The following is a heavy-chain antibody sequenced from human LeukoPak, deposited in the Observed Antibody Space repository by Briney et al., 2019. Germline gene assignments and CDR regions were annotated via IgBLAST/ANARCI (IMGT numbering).Heavy chain of an antibody. CDR1: GYSISSGYY. CDR3: ARDREDYYDSSGYHNWFDP. CDR2: IYHSGST. Sequence: SETLPLTCAVSGYSISSGYYWGWIRQPPGKGLEWIGSIYHSGSTYYNPSLKSRVTISVDTSKNQFSLKLSSVTAADTAVYYCARDREDYYDSSGYHNWFDPWGQGTLVTVSS. V-gene: IGHV4-38-2*02. J-gene: IGHJ5*02. D-gene: IGHD3-22*01.